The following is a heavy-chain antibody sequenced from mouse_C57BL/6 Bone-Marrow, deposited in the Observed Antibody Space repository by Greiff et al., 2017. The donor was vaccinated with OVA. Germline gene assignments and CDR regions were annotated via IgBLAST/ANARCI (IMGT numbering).Heavy chain of an antibody. Sequence: EVQLQESGGGLVKPGGSLKLSCAASGFTFSSYAMSWVRQTPEKRLEWVATISDGGSYTYYPDNVKGRFTISRDKAKNNLYLQMSHLKSKDTAMYYCARLLWYFDVWGTGTTVTVSS. CDR2: ISDGGSYT. J-gene: IGHJ1*03. CDR3: ARLLWYFDV. D-gene: IGHD2-12*01. CDR1: GFTFSSYA. V-gene: IGHV5-4*01.